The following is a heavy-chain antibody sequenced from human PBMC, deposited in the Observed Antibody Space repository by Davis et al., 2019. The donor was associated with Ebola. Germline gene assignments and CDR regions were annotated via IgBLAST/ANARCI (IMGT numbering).Heavy chain of an antibody. V-gene: IGHV1-8*01. CDR2: MNPNSGNT. Sequence: ASVKVSCKASGYTFTGYDINWVRQATGQGLEWMGWMNPNSGNTGYAQKFQGRVTMTTDTSTSTAYMELRSLRSEDTAVYYCAREHIVVVTAIEDYYYYGMDVWGKGTTVTVSS. CDR3: AREHIVVVTAIEDYYYYGMDV. J-gene: IGHJ6*04. D-gene: IGHD2-21*02. CDR1: GYTFTGYD.